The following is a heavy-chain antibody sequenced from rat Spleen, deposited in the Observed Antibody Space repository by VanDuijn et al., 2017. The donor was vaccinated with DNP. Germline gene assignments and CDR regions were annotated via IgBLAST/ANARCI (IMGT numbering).Heavy chain of an antibody. CDR3: ARHDYRGGVFDY. CDR2: LSYDGGST. J-gene: IGHJ2*01. Sequence: EVQLVESGGGLVQPGRSLKLSCSASGFTFSDYYMAWVRQAPTKGLEWVAYLSYDGGSTYYGDSVKGRFTISRDNAKSTLYLQMNSLRSESMATYYGARHDYRGGVFDYWGQGVMVTVSS. V-gene: IGHV5-22*01. D-gene: IGHD1-1*01. CDR1: GFTFSDYY.